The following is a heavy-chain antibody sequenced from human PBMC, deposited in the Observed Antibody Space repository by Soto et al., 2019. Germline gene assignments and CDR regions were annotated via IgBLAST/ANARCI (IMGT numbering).Heavy chain of an antibody. D-gene: IGHD1-26*01. CDR1: GGTFGSHT. J-gene: IGHJ4*02. Sequence: QVQLVQSGAEVKKPGSSVRVSCKVSGGTFGSHTFTWVRQAPGQGLEWMGEIIPVFNAANYAQRFQDRVTITEDRSATTVYLELSRLTSADTATYYGARIETLTYHNTRGPDLDFWGQGTLVIVSS. CDR3: ARIETLTYHNTRGPDLDF. V-gene: IGHV1-69*06. CDR2: IIPVFNAA.